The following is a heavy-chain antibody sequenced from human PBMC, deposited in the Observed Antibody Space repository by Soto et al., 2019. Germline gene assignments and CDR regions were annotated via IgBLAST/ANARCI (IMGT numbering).Heavy chain of an antibody. D-gene: IGHD5-12*01. CDR2: IYYSGST. CDR1: GGSISSYY. Sequence: ETLSLTCTVSGGSISSYYWSWIRQPPGKGLEWIGYIYYSGSTNYNPSLKSRVTISVDTSKNQFSLKLSSVTAADTAVYYCARGPDRYSGYEGAFDIWGQGTMVTVSS. J-gene: IGHJ3*02. V-gene: IGHV4-59*01. CDR3: ARGPDRYSGYEGAFDI.